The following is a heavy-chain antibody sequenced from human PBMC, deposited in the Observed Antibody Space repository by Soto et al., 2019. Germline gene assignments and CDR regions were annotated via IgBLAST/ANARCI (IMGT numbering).Heavy chain of an antibody. CDR3: AKDSHYGDYVSTGGYFDY. D-gene: IGHD4-17*01. J-gene: IGHJ4*02. CDR1: GFTFSSYA. Sequence: GGSLRLSCAASGFTFSSYAMSWVRQAPGKGLEWVSAISGSGGSTYYADSVKGRFTISRDNSKNTLYLQMNSLRAEDTAVYYCAKDSHYGDYVSTGGYFDYWGQGTLVTVSS. V-gene: IGHV3-23*01. CDR2: ISGSGGST.